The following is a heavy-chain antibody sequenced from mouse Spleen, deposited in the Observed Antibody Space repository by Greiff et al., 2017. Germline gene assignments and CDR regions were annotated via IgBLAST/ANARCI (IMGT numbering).Heavy chain of an antibody. CDR2: INPGSGGT. CDR3: GRAGY. CDR1: GYAFTSYL. V-gene: IGHV1-54*01. J-gene: IGHJ2*01. Sequence: VQVVESGAELVRPGTSVTVSCKASGYAFTSYLIEWVKQRPGQGLEWIGVINPGSGGTNYNEKFKGKATLTADKSTSTAYMQLSRLTSEDSAVYFWGRAGYWGQGTTLTVSS.